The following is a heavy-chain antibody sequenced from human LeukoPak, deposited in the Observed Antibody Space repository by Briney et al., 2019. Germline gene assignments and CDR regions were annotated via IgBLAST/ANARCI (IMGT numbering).Heavy chain of an antibody. CDR2: ISGSGGST. CDR3: AKGKNSGSYISYYYYYGMDV. Sequence: GGSLRLSCAASGFTFSSYAVSWVRQAPGKGLEWVSAISGSGGSTYYADSVKGRFTVSRDNSKNTLYLQMNSLRAEDTAVYYCAKGKNSGSYISYYYYYGMDVWGQGTTVTVSS. V-gene: IGHV3-23*01. J-gene: IGHJ6*02. CDR1: GFTFSSYA. D-gene: IGHD1-26*01.